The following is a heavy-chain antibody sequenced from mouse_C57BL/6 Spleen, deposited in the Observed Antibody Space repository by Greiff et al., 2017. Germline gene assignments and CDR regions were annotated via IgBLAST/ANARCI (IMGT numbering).Heavy chain of an antibody. CDR3: ARQGSNYLDY. CDR2: ISSGSSTI. D-gene: IGHD1-1*01. CDR1: GFTFSDYG. J-gene: IGHJ2*01. V-gene: IGHV5-17*01. Sequence: EVKLMESGGGLVKPGGSLKLSCAASGFTFSDYGMHWVRQAPEKGLEWVAYISSGSSTIYYADTVKGRFTISRDNAKNTLFLQMTILRSEDTAMYYCARQGSNYLDYWGQGTTLTVSS.